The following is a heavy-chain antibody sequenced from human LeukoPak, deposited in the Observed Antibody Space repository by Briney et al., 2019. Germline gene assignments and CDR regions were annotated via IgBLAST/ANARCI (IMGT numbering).Heavy chain of an antibody. V-gene: IGHV3-23*01. CDR2: ISGSGGST. D-gene: IGHD4-17*01. Sequence: PGGSLRLSCAASGFSISTYWMSWVRQAPGKGLEWVSAISGSGGSTYYADSVKGRFTISRDNSKNTLYLQMNSLRAEDTAVYYCAKGSSVAVTTQNRRGYYFDYWGQGTLVTVSS. CDR3: AKGSSVAVTTQNRRGYYFDY. CDR1: GFSISTYW. J-gene: IGHJ4*02.